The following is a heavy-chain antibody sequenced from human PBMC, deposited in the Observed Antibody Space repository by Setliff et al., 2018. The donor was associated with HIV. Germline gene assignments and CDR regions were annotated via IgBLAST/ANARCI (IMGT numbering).Heavy chain of an antibody. Sequence: SETLSLTCTVSGGSITGYYWSWIRQPPGKGLEWIGYIYYYSGSTYYNPSLKSRVTISVDTSKNQFSLKLSAVTAADTAVYYCARDPPGYGDSNDYWGQGTLVTVSS. CDR2: IYYYSGST. V-gene: IGHV4-59*01. J-gene: IGHJ4*02. CDR1: GGSITGYY. CDR3: ARDPPGYGDSNDY. D-gene: IGHD4-17*01.